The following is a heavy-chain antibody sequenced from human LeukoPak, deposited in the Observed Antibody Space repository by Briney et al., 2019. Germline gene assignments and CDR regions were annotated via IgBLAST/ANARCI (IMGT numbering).Heavy chain of an antibody. D-gene: IGHD6-19*01. CDR1: GGSISSSSYY. Sequence: SETLSLTCTVSGGSISSSSYYWGWIRQPPVKGLEWIGSIYYSGSTYYNPSLKSRVTISVDTSKNQFSLKLSSVTAADTAVYYCARRTSIAVAVVYAFDIWGQGTMVTVSS. J-gene: IGHJ3*02. CDR2: IYYSGST. V-gene: IGHV4-39*01. CDR3: ARRTSIAVAVVYAFDI.